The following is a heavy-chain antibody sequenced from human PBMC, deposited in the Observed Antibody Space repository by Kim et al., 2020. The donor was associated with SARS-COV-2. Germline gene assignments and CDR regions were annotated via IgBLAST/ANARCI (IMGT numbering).Heavy chain of an antibody. V-gene: IGHV3-15*01. CDR3: TTVGMIDAFDI. CDR2: T. Sequence: TDYAAPVKGRFTISRDDSKNTLYLQVNSLKTEDTAVYYCTTVGMIDAFDIWGQGTMVTVSS. D-gene: IGHD3-22*01. J-gene: IGHJ3*02.